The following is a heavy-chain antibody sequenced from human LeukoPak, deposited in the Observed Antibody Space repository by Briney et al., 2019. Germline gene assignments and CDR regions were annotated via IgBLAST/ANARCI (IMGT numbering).Heavy chain of an antibody. V-gene: IGHV4-61*09. CDR3: ARDRVLLMGYDSSGMKNDC. CDR1: GGSISRGSYY. D-gene: IGHD3-22*01. CDR2: IYTSGST. Sequence: SETLSLTCTVSGGSISRGSYYWSWIRQPAGKGLEWIGHIYTSGSTNYNSSLKSRVTRSVDTSKNQFSLRLSSVTAADTAVYSCARDRVLLMGYDSSGMKNDCWGQRTLVTVSS. J-gene: IGHJ4*02.